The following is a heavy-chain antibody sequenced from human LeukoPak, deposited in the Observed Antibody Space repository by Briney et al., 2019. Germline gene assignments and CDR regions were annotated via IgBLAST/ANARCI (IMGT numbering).Heavy chain of an antibody. J-gene: IGHJ4*02. V-gene: IGHV3-53*01. CDR2: IYSGGST. Sequence: GGSLRLSCAASGVTVSSNYMSWVRQAPGKGLEWVSIIYSGGSTYFAASVKGRFTISRDNSKNTLYLQMNSLRAEDTALYYCARVPVASWIQLDSWGQGTLVTVSS. CDR1: GVTVSSNY. CDR3: ARVPVASWIQLDS. D-gene: IGHD6-13*01.